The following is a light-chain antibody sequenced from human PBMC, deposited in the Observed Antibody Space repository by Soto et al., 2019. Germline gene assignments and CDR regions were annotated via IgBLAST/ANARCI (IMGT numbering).Light chain of an antibody. CDR3: QQYNNWPPT. Sequence: IVVTQNPATLSVSPGERATLSCRASQSVSSDFAWYQQKPGQAPRLLIYGASSRATGIPARFSGSGSGTEFTLTISSLQSEDFAVYYCQQYNNWPPTFGPGT. V-gene: IGKV3-15*01. J-gene: IGKJ3*01. CDR1: QSVSSD. CDR2: GAS.